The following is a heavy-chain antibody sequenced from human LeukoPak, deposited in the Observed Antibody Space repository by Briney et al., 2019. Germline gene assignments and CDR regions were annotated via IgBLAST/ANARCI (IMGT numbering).Heavy chain of an antibody. CDR2: IYYSGST. Sequence: SSQTLSLTCTVSGGSISSGGYYWSWIRQHPGKGLEWIGYIYYSGSTYYNPSLKSRVTISVDTSKNQFSLKLSSVTAADTAVYYCARDTGNYYYMDVWGKGTTVTVSS. CDR1: GGSISSGGYY. CDR3: ARDTGNYYYMDV. J-gene: IGHJ6*03. V-gene: IGHV4-31*03. D-gene: IGHD1-1*01.